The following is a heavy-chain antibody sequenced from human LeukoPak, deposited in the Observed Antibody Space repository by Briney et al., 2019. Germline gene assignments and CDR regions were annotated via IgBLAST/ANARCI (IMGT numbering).Heavy chain of an antibody. V-gene: IGHV3-20*04. CDR3: ASHRAGY. CDR1: GFTFDDYG. D-gene: IGHD6-25*01. J-gene: IGHJ4*02. Sequence: GGSLRLSCAASGFTFDDYGMSWVCQAPGKGLEWVSGINWNGASTSYTDSVKGRFTISRDNAKNSLYLQMNSLRGEDTALYYCASHRAGYWGQGTQVTVSS. CDR2: INWNGAST.